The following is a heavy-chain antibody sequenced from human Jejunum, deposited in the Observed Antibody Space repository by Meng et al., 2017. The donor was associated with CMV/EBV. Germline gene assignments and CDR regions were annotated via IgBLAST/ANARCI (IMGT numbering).Heavy chain of an antibody. CDR2: IRTKANSYTT. V-gene: IGHV3-72*01. CDR1: GYTLSDHH. Sequence: SGYTLSDHHVDWVRQAPGKGLEGVGRIRTKANSYTTEYAASVQGRFTITRDDSKNLLYLQMNSLKIEDTAVYYCTRGPNWAYYFDYWGQGTLVTVSS. D-gene: IGHD2-8*01. J-gene: IGHJ4*02. CDR3: TRGPNWAYYFDY.